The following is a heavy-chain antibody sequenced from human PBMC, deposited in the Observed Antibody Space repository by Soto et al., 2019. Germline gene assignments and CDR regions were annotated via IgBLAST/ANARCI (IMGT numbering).Heavy chain of an antibody. D-gene: IGHD2-21*01. Sequence: SETLSLTCTVSGGSISSGDYYWSWIRQPPGKGLEWIGYIYYSGSTYYNPSLKSRVTISVDTSKNQFSLKLSSVTAADTAVYYCARDRGDYSTSGNWFDPWGQGTLSPSPQ. J-gene: IGHJ5*02. CDR3: ARDRGDYSTSGNWFDP. CDR2: IYYSGST. CDR1: GGSISSGDYY. V-gene: IGHV4-30-4*01.